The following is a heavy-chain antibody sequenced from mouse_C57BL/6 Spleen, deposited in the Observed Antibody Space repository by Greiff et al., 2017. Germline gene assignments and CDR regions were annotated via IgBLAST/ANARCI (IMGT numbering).Heavy chain of an antibody. V-gene: IGHV1-4*01. D-gene: IGHD2-2*01. CDR3: ARGEGARGYGGDGDY. CDR1: GYTFTSYT. J-gene: IGHJ2*01. Sequence: QVQLQQSGPELARPGASVTMSCKASGYTFTSYTMHWVKQRPGQGLEWIGNINPSSGYTKYKQKFKDKATLTADKSSSTAYMQLSSLTSEDAAVYYCARGEGARGYGGDGDYWGQGTTLTVSS. CDR2: INPSSGYT.